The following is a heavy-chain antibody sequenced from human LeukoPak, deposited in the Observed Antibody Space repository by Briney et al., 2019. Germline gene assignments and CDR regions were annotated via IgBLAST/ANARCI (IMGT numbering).Heavy chain of an antibody. CDR3: ARDQSSWYPGNWFDP. J-gene: IGHJ5*02. Sequence: GGSLRLSCAASGFTFSSYEMNWVRQAPGKGLVWVSRINSDGSSTSYADSVKGRFTISRDNAKNTLYLQMNSLRAEDTAVYYCARDQSSWYPGNWFDPWGQGTLVTVSS. V-gene: IGHV3-74*01. CDR1: GFTFSSYE. D-gene: IGHD6-13*01. CDR2: INSDGSST.